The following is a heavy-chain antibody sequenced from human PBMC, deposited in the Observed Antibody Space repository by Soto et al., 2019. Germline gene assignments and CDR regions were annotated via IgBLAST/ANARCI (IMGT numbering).Heavy chain of an antibody. D-gene: IGHD2-15*01. Sequence: QVQLVQSGAEVKKPGASVKVSCKASGYTFTSYDINWVRQATGQGLEWMGWMNPNSGNTGYAQKFKGRVTMTRNTSISTAYMELSSLRSEDTAVYYCMTLGYCSGGSCYDDYYGMDVWGQGTTVTVSS. CDR3: MTLGYCSGGSCYDDYYGMDV. J-gene: IGHJ6*02. CDR1: GYTFTSYD. CDR2: MNPNSGNT. V-gene: IGHV1-8*01.